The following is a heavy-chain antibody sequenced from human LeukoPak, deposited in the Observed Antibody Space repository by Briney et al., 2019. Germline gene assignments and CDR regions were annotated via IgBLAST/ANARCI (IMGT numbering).Heavy chain of an antibody. Sequence: PSETLSLTCTVSGGSISSYYWSWIRQPPGKGLEWIGYIYYSGSTNYNPSLKSRVTISVDTSKNQFSLKLSSVTAADTAVYYCARSPTYCSSTSCPGGVWGKGTTVTVSS. CDR2: IYYSGST. V-gene: IGHV4-59*08. CDR3: ARSPTYCSSTSCPGGV. J-gene: IGHJ6*04. CDR1: GGSISSYY. D-gene: IGHD2-2*01.